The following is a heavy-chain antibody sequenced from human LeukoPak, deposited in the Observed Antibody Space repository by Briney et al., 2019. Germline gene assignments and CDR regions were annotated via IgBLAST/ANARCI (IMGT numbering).Heavy chain of an antibody. CDR1: GYTFTSYY. D-gene: IGHD5-12*01. V-gene: IGHV1-46*01. CDR3: ARAPYSGYDYYYYMDV. J-gene: IGHJ6*03. Sequence: ASVKVSCKASGYTFTSYYMHWVRQAPGQGLEWMGIINPSGGSTSYAQKFQGRVTMTRDMSTSTVYMELSSLRSEDTAVYYCARAPYSGYDYYYYMDVWGKGTTVTVSS. CDR2: INPSGGST.